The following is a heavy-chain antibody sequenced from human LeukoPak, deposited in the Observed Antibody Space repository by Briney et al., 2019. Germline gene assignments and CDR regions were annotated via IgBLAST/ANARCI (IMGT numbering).Heavy chain of an antibody. J-gene: IGHJ4*02. CDR2: ISGSGGST. V-gene: IGHV3-23*01. Sequence: GGSLRLSCAASGFTFSSYAMSWVRQAPGKGLEWVSAISGSGGSTYYADSVKGRFTISRDNSKNTLYLQMNSLRAEDTAVYYCARGRTWHREFDYWGQGTLVTVSS. D-gene: IGHD1-7*01. CDR3: ARGRTWHREFDY. CDR1: GFTFSSYA.